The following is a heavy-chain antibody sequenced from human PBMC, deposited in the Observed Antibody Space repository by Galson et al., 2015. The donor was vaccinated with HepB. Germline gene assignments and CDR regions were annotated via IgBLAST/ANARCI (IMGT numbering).Heavy chain of an antibody. Sequence: PRLSCAASGFTFSSYAMSWVRQAPGKGLEWVSAISGSGGSTYYADSVKGRFTISRDNSKNTLYLQMNSLRAEDTAVYYCAKDLGCSSTSCYYYYYMDVWGKGTTVTVSS. CDR1: GFTFSSYA. D-gene: IGHD2-2*01. J-gene: IGHJ6*03. V-gene: IGHV3-23*01. CDR2: ISGSGGST. CDR3: AKDLGCSSTSCYYYYYMDV.